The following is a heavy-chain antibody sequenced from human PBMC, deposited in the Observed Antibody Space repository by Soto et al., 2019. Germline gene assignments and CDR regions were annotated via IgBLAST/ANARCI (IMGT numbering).Heavy chain of an antibody. J-gene: IGHJ3*02. CDR3: ARAFTYYCSGGDAFDI. CDR1: GYTFTSYD. V-gene: IGHV1-8*01. D-gene: IGHD3-10*01. Sequence: QVQLVQSGAEVKKPGASVKVSCKASGYTFTSYDINWVRQATGQGLEWMGWMNPNSGNTGYAQKFQGRATTTRNTSISAAYMELSSLGSEDPGMFYCARAFTYYCSGGDAFDIWGQGTMVTVSS. CDR2: MNPNSGNT.